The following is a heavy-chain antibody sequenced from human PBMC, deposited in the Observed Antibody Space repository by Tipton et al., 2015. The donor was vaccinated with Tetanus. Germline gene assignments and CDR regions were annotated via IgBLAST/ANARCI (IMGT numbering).Heavy chain of an antibody. CDR3: ARAGFEGSSSSGYFDH. V-gene: IGHV4-34*01. J-gene: IGHJ4*02. D-gene: IGHD2-2*01. CDR2: INPSGST. CDR1: GGSFSGYY. Sequence: TLSLTCAVYGGSFSGYYWTWIRQPPVKGLEWIGEINPSGSTNYNPSLKSRVTISVDTSKNRVSLKLNSVTAADTAVYYCARAGFEGSSSSGYFDHWGLGVLVTVSS.